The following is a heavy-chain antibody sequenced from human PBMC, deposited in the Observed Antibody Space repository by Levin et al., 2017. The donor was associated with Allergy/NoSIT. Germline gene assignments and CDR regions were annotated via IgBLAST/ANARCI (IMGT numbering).Heavy chain of an antibody. CDR2: ISSNGGST. Sequence: PGGSLRLSCAASGFTFSSYAMHWVRQAPGKGLEYVSAISSNGGSTYYANSVKGRFTISRDNSKNTLYLQMGSLRAEDMAVYYCARSFKVAVTPVYYFDYWGQGTLVTVSS. D-gene: IGHD4-23*01. CDR3: ARSFKVAVTPVYYFDY. J-gene: IGHJ4*02. V-gene: IGHV3-64*01. CDR1: GFTFSSYA.